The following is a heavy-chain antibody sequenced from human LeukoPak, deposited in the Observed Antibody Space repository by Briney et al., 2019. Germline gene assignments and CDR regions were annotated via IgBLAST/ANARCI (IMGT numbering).Heavy chain of an antibody. J-gene: IGHJ4*02. Sequence: GGSLRLSCAASGFTFNSYGIHWVRQAPGKGLEWVAFIRYDGNKKYYTDSVKGRFTISRDNSKNTLYLQMNSLRAEDTAVYYCAKDMDYDDVSGYYWGFDYWGQGTLVTVSS. CDR2: IRYDGNKK. D-gene: IGHD3-22*01. CDR1: GFTFNSYG. CDR3: AKDMDYDDVSGYYWGFDY. V-gene: IGHV3-30*02.